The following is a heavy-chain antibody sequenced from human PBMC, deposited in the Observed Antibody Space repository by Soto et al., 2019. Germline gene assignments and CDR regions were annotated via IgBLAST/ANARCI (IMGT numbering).Heavy chain of an antibody. D-gene: IGHD3-22*01. CDR3: AITMRVVVGGYYGMDV. J-gene: IGHJ6*01. V-gene: IGHV3-23*01. CDR2: ISGSGGST. Sequence: EVQLLESGGGLVQPGGSLRLSCAASGFTFSSYAMSWVRQAPGKGLEWVSAISGSGGSTYYADSVKGRFTISRDNSKNKLYLRMNSLRAEDTAVYYCAITMRVVVGGYYGMDVWGQGTTVTVSS. CDR1: GFTFSSYA.